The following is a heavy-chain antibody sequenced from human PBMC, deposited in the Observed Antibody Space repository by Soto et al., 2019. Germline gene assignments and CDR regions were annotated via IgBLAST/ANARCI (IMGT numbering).Heavy chain of an antibody. D-gene: IGHD2-15*01. J-gene: IGHJ6*02. CDR1: GGTFSSYT. CDR2: IIPILGIA. V-gene: IGHV1-69*08. Sequence: QVQLVQSGAEVKKPGSSVKVSCKASGGTFSSYTISWVRQAPGQGLEWMGRIIPILGIANYAQKFQGRVTITADKSTSTAYMELSSLRSEDTAVYYCARDHLAAGGNYSYYYGMDVWGQGTTVTVSS. CDR3: ARDHLAAGGNYSYYYGMDV.